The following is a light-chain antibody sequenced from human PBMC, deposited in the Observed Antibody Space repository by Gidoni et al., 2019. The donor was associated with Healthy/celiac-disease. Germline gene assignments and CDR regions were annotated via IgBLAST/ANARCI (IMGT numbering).Light chain of an antibody. CDR3: QQYNSYLSYT. J-gene: IGKJ2*01. CDR1: QSISSW. Sequence: DIQLTQSPSTLSASVGDRVTITCRASQSISSWLAWYQQKPGKAPKLLIYKASSLESGVPSRFSGSGSGTEFTLTISSLQPDDFATYYCQQYNSYLSYTFXQXTKLEIK. V-gene: IGKV1-5*03. CDR2: KAS.